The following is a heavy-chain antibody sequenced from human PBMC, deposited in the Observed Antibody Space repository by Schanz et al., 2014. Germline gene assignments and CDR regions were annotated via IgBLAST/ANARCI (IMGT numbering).Heavy chain of an antibody. CDR2: INPSSGGT. D-gene: IGHD6-13*01. V-gene: IGHV1-2*02. J-gene: IGHJ3*02. CDR1: GYSFTGYY. Sequence: QVQLVQSGAEVKKPGASVKVSCKASGYSFTGYYMNWVRQAPGQGLEWMGWINPSSGGTNYAQKFQGRVTMTRDTSISTAYMELNRLRSDDTAVYYCARNIIATARAYDIWGQGTMVTVSS. CDR3: ARNIIATARAYDI.